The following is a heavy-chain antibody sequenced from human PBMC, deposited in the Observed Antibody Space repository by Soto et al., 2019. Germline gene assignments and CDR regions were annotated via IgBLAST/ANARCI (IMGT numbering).Heavy chain of an antibody. Sequence: ASVKVSCKASGYTFTRYDINWVRQATGQGLEWMGWMNPNSGNTGYAQKFQGSVTMPRNTFISTAYLVLNSRRSEDTAVYYCASYNWNLNYIRDDAFDIWGQGTMVTVSS. D-gene: IGHD1-20*01. V-gene: IGHV1-8*01. CDR3: ASYNWNLNYIRDDAFDI. J-gene: IGHJ3*02. CDR1: GYTFTRYD. CDR2: MNPNSGNT.